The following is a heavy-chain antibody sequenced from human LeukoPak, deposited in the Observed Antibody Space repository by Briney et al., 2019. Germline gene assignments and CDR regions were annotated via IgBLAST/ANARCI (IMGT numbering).Heavy chain of an antibody. CDR1: GYSISSYY. J-gene: IGHJ5*02. Sequence: SETLSLTCAVSGYSISSYYWSWIRQPPGKGLEWIGYIYYSGSTNYNPSLKSRVTISVDTSKNQFSLKLSSVTAADTAVYYCARVYSGYDYGVGWFDPWGQGTLVTVSS. CDR3: ARVYSGYDYGVGWFDP. D-gene: IGHD5-12*01. V-gene: IGHV4-59*01. CDR2: IYYSGST.